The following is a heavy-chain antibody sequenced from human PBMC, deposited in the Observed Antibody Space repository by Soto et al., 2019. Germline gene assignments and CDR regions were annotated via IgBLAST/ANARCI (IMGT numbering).Heavy chain of an antibody. J-gene: IGHJ4*02. D-gene: IGHD6-13*01. V-gene: IGHV3-30-3*01. CDR2: ISYDGSNK. CDR3: AREVSSWYGEYFDY. Sequence: PGGSLRLSCAASGFTFSSYAMHWVRQAPGKGLEWVAVISYDGSNKYYADSVKGRFTISRDNSKNTLYLQMNSLRAEDTAVYYCAREVSSWYGEYFDYWGQGTLVTVSS. CDR1: GFTFSSYA.